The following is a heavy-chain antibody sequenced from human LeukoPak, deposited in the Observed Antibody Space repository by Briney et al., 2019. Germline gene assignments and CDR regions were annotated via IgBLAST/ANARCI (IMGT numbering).Heavy chain of an antibody. CDR1: GGSISSSNW. CDR3: ARDGDYYGSGSLYGMDV. Sequence: SETLSLTCAVSGGSISSSNWWSWVHQPPGKGLEWIGEIYHSGSTNYNPSLKGRVTISVDTSKNQFSLKLSSVTAADTAVYYCARDGDYYGSGSLYGMDVWGQGTTVTVSS. J-gene: IGHJ6*02. D-gene: IGHD3-10*01. CDR2: IYHSGST. V-gene: IGHV4-4*02.